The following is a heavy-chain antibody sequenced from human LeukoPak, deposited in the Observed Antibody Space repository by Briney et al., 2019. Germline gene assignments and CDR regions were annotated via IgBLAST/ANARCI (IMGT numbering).Heavy chain of an antibody. V-gene: IGHV1-18*01. CDR2: ISAYNGNT. D-gene: IGHD2-2*01. CDR3: ARAKDIVVVPAATPYYYYYYYMDV. Sequence: ASVKVSCKASSYSFTSYGFSWVRQAPGQGLEWMGWISAYNGNTKYAQKLQGRVTMTTDTSTSTAYMELRSLRSDDTAVYYCARAKDIVVVPAATPYYYYYYYMDVWGKGTTVTVSS. J-gene: IGHJ6*03. CDR1: SYSFTSYG.